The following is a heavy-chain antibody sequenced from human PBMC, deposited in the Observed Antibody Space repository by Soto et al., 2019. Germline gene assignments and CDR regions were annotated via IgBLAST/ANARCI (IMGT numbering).Heavy chain of an antibody. V-gene: IGHV1-8*01. Sequence: ASVRVSCKASGYTFTSYDINWVRQATGQGLEWMGWMSPNSANTGYAQKFQGRVTMTRNTSISTAYMELSSLRSEDTAVYYCAREGYSSSSGSRGNWFEPWGQGTMVTVSS. CDR3: AREGYSSSSGSRGNWFEP. D-gene: IGHD6-6*01. CDR1: GYTFTSYD. J-gene: IGHJ5*02. CDR2: MSPNSANT.